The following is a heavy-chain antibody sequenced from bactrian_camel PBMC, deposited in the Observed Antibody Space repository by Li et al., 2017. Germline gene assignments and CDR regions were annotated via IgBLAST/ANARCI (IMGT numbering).Heavy chain of an antibody. CDR3: AADVGSMSGNCRPNY. D-gene: IGHD7*01. V-gene: IGHV3S63*01. Sequence: HVQLVESGGGSGQAGGSLILSCTASGFTFDDSDMAWYRQGPGNECELVSSINTRGITYYADSVKGRFSISQDDATNTVTLQMNSLKPEDTSTYYCAADVGSMSGNCRPNYWGQGTQVTVS. CDR2: INTRGIT. J-gene: IGHJ4*01. CDR1: GFTFDDSD.